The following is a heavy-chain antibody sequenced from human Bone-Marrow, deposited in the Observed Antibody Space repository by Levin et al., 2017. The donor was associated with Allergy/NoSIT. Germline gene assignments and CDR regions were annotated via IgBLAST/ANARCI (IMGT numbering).Heavy chain of an antibody. CDR1: GFTFSGSA. D-gene: IGHD4-17*01. CDR2: IRNKANTYAT. J-gene: IGHJ3*01. CDR3: ARVYGDYGDAFDL. Sequence: HAGGSLRLSCAASGFTFSGSAVHWVRQASGKGLEWVGRIRNKANTYATEYAASVKGRFSISRDDSKNTAYLQMNSLKTEDTAVYYCARVYGDYGDAFDLWGQGTMVIVSS. V-gene: IGHV3-73*01.